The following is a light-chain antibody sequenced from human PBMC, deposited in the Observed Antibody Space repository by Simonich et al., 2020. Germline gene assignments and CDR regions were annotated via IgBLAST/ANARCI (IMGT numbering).Light chain of an antibody. V-gene: IGKV4-1*01. CDR1: QSVLYSSNTKNY. CDR2: WAA. Sequence: DIVMTQSPDSLAVSLGERATINCKSSQSVLYSSNTKNYLAWYQQKPGQPPKLLIYWAATRESGVPDRFSCSGSGTEFTLTISSLQAEDVAVYYCQQYYSTPPMYTFGQGTKLEIK. J-gene: IGKJ2*01. CDR3: QQYYSTPPMYT.